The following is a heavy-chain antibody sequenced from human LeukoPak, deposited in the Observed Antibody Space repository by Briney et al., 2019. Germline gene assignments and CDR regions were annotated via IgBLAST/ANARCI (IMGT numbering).Heavy chain of an antibody. V-gene: IGHV3-23*01. CDR2: ITGSGDRT. D-gene: IGHD3-16*01. J-gene: IGHJ4*02. CDR1: GFTFSSYA. Sequence: GGSLRLSCAASGFTFSSYALSWVRQAPGKGLEWVSGITGSGDRTEYADPVKGRFTISRDNSKNTLYLQMSSLGDEDTAAYYCVKIGIMRVISSYFDHWGQGTLVTVSS. CDR3: VKIGIMRVISSYFDH.